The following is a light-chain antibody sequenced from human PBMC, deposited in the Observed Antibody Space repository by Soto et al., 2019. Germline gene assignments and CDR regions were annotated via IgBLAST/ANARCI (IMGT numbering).Light chain of an antibody. CDR1: QSVSSN. J-gene: IGKJ1*01. V-gene: IGKV3-15*01. CDR3: QKYNNWPRT. Sequence: EIVMPQSPATLSVSPGERATLSCRASQSVSSNLAWYQQKPGQAPRLLIYGASTRATGIPARLSGSGSGTEFTLTISSLQSEDFAVYYCQKYNNWPRTFGQGTKVDI. CDR2: GAS.